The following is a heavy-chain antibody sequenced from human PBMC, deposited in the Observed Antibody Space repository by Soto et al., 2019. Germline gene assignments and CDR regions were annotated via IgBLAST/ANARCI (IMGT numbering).Heavy chain of an antibody. V-gene: IGHV1-3*01. CDR2: INACNGNT. Sequence: ASVQVSCKASGYTFTSYAMHWVRQAPGQSLDWLGWINACNGNTKYSQKFQGRVTITRDTSASTAYMELRGLRSEDTALYYCAILGTYYFDNSDNYFDFWGQGTLVTVSS. D-gene: IGHD3-22*01. CDR3: AILGTYYFDNSDNYFDF. J-gene: IGHJ4*02. CDR1: GYTFTSYA.